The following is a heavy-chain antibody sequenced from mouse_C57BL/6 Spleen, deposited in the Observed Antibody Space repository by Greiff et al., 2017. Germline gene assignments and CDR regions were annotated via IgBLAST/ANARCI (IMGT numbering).Heavy chain of an antibody. CDR1: GFTFSSYG. Sequence: EVKLMESGGDLVKPGGSLKLSCAASGFTFSSYGMSWVRQTPDQRLEWVATISSGGSYTYYPDSVKGRFTIARDKAKNTLYLQMSSLKSEDTAMYYCARLGSYYFDYWGQGTTLTVSS. V-gene: IGHV5-6*01. J-gene: IGHJ2*01. CDR3: ARLGSYYFDY. CDR2: ISSGGSYT.